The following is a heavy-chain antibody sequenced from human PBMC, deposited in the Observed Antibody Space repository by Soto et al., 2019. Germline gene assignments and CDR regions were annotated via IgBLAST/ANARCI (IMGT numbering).Heavy chain of an antibody. V-gene: IGHV3-23*01. CDR2: ISGSGGST. D-gene: IGHD1-26*01. Sequence: GALRLSCAASGVTFSSDALSWVRQAPGKGQEWVSAISGSGGSTYYADSAKGRFTISRDNSKNTLYLQMNSLRAEDTAVYYCANSLADCWSYYHLPLFAYCGRGTLVTVSS. J-gene: IGHJ4*02. CDR1: GVTFSSDA. CDR3: ANSLADCWSYYHLPLFAY.